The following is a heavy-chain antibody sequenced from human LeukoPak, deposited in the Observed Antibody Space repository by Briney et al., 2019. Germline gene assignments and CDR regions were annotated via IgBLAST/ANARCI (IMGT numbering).Heavy chain of an antibody. D-gene: IGHD4-17*01. Sequence: SETLSLTCSVSGGSISGYYWSWIRQPPGKGLEWIGYIYYSGSTNYNPSLKSRVTISVDTSKNQFSLKLRSVTVADTAVYYCVRDQDYVFDYWGQGSLVTVSS. CDR1: GGSISGYY. V-gene: IGHV4-59*01. CDR2: IYYSGST. CDR3: VRDQDYVFDY. J-gene: IGHJ4*02.